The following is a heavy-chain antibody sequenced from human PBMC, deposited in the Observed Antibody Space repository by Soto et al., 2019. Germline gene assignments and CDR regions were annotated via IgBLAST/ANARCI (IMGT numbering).Heavy chain of an antibody. Sequence: GGSLRLSCAASGFTFSSYWMHWVRQAPGKGLVWVSRINSDGSSTSYADSVKGRFTISRDNAKNTLYLQMNSLRAEDTAVYYCARGTAMTLYYYYGMDVWGQGTTVTVS. V-gene: IGHV3-74*01. CDR3: ARGTAMTLYYYYGMDV. CDR1: GFTFSSYW. CDR2: INSDGSST. J-gene: IGHJ6*02. D-gene: IGHD5-18*01.